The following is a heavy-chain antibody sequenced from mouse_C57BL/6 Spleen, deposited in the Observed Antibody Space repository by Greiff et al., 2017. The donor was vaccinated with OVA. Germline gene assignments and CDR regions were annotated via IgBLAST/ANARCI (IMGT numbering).Heavy chain of an antibody. Sequence: QVQLQQPGAELVKPGASVKLSCKASGYTFTSYWMHWVKQRPGQGLEWIGMIHPNSGSTNYNEKFKSKATLTVDKSSSTAYMQLSSLTSEDSAVYYCARSYSNYGSYWYFDVWGTGTTVTVSS. V-gene: IGHV1-64*01. J-gene: IGHJ1*03. CDR3: ARSYSNYGSYWYFDV. CDR1: GYTFTSYW. D-gene: IGHD2-5*01. CDR2: IHPNSGST.